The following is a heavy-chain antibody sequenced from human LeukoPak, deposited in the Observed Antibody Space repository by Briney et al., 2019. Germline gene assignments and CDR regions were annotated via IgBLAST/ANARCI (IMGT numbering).Heavy chain of an antibody. J-gene: IGHJ6*03. CDR3: ARGIHTHKGDYYYMDV. CDR1: GGSSSSYY. V-gene: IGHV4-59*12. Sequence: SETLSLTCTVPGGSSSSYYWSWIRQPPGKGLEWIGYIYYSGSTNYSPSLKSRVTISVDTSKNQFSLKLSSVTAADTAVYYCARGIHTHKGDYYYMDVWGKGTTVTVSS. CDR2: IYYSGST.